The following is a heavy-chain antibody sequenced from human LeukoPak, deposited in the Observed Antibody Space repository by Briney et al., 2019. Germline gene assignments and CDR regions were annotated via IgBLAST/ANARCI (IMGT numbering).Heavy chain of an antibody. J-gene: IGHJ4*02. D-gene: IGHD3-22*01. CDR1: GGSISSYY. CDR3: ARSLSSGYYFPFDY. Sequence: PSETLSLTCTVSGGSISSYYWSWIRQPPGKGLEWIGYIYYSGSTNYNPSLKSRVTISVDTSKNQFSLKLSSVTAADTAVYYCARSLSSGYYFPFDYWGQGTLVTVSS. V-gene: IGHV4-59*01. CDR2: IYYSGST.